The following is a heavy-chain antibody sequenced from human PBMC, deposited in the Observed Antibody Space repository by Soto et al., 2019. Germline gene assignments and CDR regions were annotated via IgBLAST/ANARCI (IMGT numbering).Heavy chain of an antibody. CDR3: ARDIGCSGGSCYPNNPSNWFDP. V-gene: IGHV4-59*01. Sequence: SETLSLTCTVSGGSISSYYWSWIRQPPGKGLEWIGYIYYSGSTNYNPSLKSRVTISVDTSKNQFSLKLSSVTAVDTAVYYCARDIGCSGGSCYPNNPSNWFDPWGQGTLVTVSS. CDR1: GGSISSYY. CDR2: IYYSGST. D-gene: IGHD2-15*01. J-gene: IGHJ5*02.